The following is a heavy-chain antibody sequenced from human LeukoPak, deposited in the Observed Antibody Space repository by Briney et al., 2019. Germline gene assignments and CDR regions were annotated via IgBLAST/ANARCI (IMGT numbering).Heavy chain of an antibody. CDR2: VHSGGST. Sequence: PSEILSLTCTVSGGSISGANLYWTWIRQPAGKGLEWIGRVHSGGSTDFNPSLKSRVLISLDTSKNQFSLRLSSVTAADTAVYYCARGYTYGHGAMFDYWGQGTLVTV. CDR3: ARGYTYGHGAMFDY. D-gene: IGHD5-18*01. V-gene: IGHV4-61*02. CDR1: GGSISGANLY. J-gene: IGHJ4*02.